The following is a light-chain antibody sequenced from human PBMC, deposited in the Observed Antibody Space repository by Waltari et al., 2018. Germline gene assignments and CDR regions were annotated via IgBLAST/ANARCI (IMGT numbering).Light chain of an antibody. CDR2: KDT. CDR3: QSVDSRITYVV. V-gene: IGLV3-25*03. Sequence: YELTQPPSVSVSPGQTARITCSGDALAKQFASWYQQKPGQAPVMVIYKDTERPSGTPERFSGSRSGNTVTLTISGVQAEDEADYYCQSVDSRITYVVFGGGTKVTVL. CDR1: ALAKQF. J-gene: IGLJ2*01.